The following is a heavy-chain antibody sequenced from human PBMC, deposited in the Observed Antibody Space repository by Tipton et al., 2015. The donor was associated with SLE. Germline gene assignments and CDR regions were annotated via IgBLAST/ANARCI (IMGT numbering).Heavy chain of an antibody. CDR2: LYKGDKT. D-gene: IGHD2-2*01. V-gene: IGHV3-53*01. Sequence: GSLRLSCAASGLSVTTTYVSWVRRAPGKGLEWVSVLYKGDKTYYADSVKGRFTISRDDARNSLYLQMNSLRAEDTAVYYCARMPDYYFYAMDIWGQGTTVTVSS. CDR3: ARMPDYYFYAMDI. CDR1: GLSVTTTY. J-gene: IGHJ6*02.